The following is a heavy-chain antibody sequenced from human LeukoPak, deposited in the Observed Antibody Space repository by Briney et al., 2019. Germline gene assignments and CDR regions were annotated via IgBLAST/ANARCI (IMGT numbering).Heavy chain of an antibody. CDR1: GGSISSYY. CDR2: IYYSGST. Sequence: SETLSLTCTVSGGSISSYYWSWIRQPPGKGLEWIGYIYYSGSTNYNPSLKSRVTISVDTSKNQFSLKLSSVTAADTAVYYCAGREILGLRPDYWGQGTLVTVSS. J-gene: IGHJ4*02. CDR3: AGREILGLRPDY. D-gene: IGHD3/OR15-3a*01. V-gene: IGHV4-59*01.